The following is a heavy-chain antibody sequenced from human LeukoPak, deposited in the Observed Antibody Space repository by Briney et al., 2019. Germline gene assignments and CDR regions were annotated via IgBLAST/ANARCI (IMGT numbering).Heavy chain of an antibody. D-gene: IGHD5-18*01. Sequence: PSETLSLTCTVSGGSISSYYWSWIRHPPGKGLEWIGYIYYSGSTNYNPSLKSRVTISVDTSKNQFSLKLSSVTAADTAVYYCARRAPYSYEWSTLDYWGQGTLVTVSS. CDR2: IYYSGST. CDR1: GGSISSYY. CDR3: ARRAPYSYEWSTLDY. V-gene: IGHV4-59*08. J-gene: IGHJ4*02.